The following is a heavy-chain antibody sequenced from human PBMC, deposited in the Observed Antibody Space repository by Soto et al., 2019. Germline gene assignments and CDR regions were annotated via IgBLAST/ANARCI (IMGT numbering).Heavy chain of an antibody. CDR1: GYTFTSYY. Sequence: ASVKVSCKASGYTFTSYYMHWVRQAPGQGLEWMGWINPNSGGTNYAQKFQGWVTMTRDTSISTAYMELSRLRSDDTAVYYCARGGVVVVPAATNWFDPWGQGTLVTVSS. V-gene: IGHV1-2*04. CDR2: INPNSGGT. CDR3: ARGGVVVVPAATNWFDP. D-gene: IGHD2-2*01. J-gene: IGHJ5*02.